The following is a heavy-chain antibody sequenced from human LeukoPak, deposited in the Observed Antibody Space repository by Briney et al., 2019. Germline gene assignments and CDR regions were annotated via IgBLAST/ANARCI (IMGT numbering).Heavy chain of an antibody. V-gene: IGHV4-4*02. D-gene: IGHD2-15*01. CDR2: IYHSKGT. CDR1: GGSISSFNW. J-gene: IGHJ4*02. CDR3: ASGEKWSNPDY. Sequence: PSETLSLTCAVSGGSISSFNWWSWVRQPPGKGLEWIGEIYHSKGTNYNPSLKSRVTMSVDKSKNQFSLKLSSVTAADTAAYYCASGEKWSNPDYWGQGTLVTVSS.